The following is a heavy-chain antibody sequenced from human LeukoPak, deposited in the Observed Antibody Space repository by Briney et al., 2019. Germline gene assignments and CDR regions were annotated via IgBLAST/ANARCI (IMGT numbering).Heavy chain of an antibody. CDR3: AREGHGGEGYDPHYYHGMDV. V-gene: IGHV6-1*01. CDR2: TYYRSKWYN. D-gene: IGHD5-12*01. J-gene: IGHJ6*02. Sequence: SHTLSLTFAISGDSVSINSAAWNWIRQSPSRGLEWLGSTYYRSKWYNDYAVSVKSRITLNPDTSKNQFSLQMNSVPTEDTAVYDCAREGHGGEGYDPHYYHGMDVWGQGTTVTVSS. CDR1: GDSVSINSAA.